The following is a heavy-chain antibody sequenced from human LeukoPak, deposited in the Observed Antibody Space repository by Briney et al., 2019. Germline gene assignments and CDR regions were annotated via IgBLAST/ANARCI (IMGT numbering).Heavy chain of an antibody. J-gene: IGHJ6*02. Sequence: GGSLRLSCAASGFTFSSYGMHWVRQAPGKGLEWVAVIWYDGSNKYYADSVKGRFTISRDNSKNTLYLQMNSLRAEDTAVYYCARVRSSGWYYYGMDVWGQGTTVTVSS. CDR2: IWYDGSNK. CDR3: ARVRSSGWYYYGMDV. D-gene: IGHD6-19*01. V-gene: IGHV3-33*01. CDR1: GFTFSSYG.